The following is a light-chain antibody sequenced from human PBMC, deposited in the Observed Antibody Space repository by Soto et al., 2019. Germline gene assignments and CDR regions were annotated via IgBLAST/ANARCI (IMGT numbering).Light chain of an antibody. CDR1: QGISSY. V-gene: IGKV1-9*01. CDR3: QQLNSYPRVT. Sequence: DIQLTQSPSFLSASVGDRVTITCRASQGISSYLAWYQQKPGKAPKLLIYAASTLQSGVPSKFSGSGSGTEFPLTISSLQPEDFATYYCQQLNSYPRVTFGPGTKVDIK. CDR2: AAS. J-gene: IGKJ3*01.